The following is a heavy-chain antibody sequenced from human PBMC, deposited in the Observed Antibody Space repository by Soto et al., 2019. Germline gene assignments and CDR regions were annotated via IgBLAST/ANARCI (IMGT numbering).Heavy chain of an antibody. CDR1: GFTFSNAW. J-gene: IGHJ4*02. V-gene: IGHV3-15*07. D-gene: IGHD2-8*01. CDR3: TTDNGADSPDIDY. CDR2: IKSKTDGGTT. Sequence: EVQLVESGGGLVKPGGSLRLSCAASGFTFSNAWMNWVRQAPGKGLEWVGRIKSKTDGGTTDYAAPVKGRFTISRDDSKNTLYLQMNSLKTEDTAVYYCTTDNGADSPDIDYWGQGTLVTVSS.